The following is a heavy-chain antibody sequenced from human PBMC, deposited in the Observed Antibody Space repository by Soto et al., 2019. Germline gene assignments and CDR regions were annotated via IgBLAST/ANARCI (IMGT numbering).Heavy chain of an antibody. CDR1: GGSISSYY. CDR2: IYYSGST. Sequence: QVQLQESGPGLVKPSETLSLTCTVSGGSISSYYWSWIRQPPGKGLEWIGYIYYSGSTNDNPSLKSRVTISVDTSNNQFSRKLSSVTAADTAVYYCARRWGAAFDYWGQGTLVTVSS. D-gene: IGHD1-26*01. V-gene: IGHV4-59*08. CDR3: ARRWGAAFDY. J-gene: IGHJ4*02.